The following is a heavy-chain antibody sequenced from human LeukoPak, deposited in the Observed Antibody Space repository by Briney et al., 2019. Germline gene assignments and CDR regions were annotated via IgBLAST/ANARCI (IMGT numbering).Heavy chain of an antibody. D-gene: IGHD3-22*01. CDR3: AREGVVNGMDV. Sequence: GRSLRLSCAASGFTFDDYAMHWVRHAPGKGLEWVADIKQEGSEKYYVDSVKGRFTISRDNAKNSLYLQMNSLRAEDTAVYYCAREGVVNGMDVWGQGTTVTVSS. CDR1: GFTFDDYA. V-gene: IGHV3-7*01. CDR2: IKQEGSEK. J-gene: IGHJ6*02.